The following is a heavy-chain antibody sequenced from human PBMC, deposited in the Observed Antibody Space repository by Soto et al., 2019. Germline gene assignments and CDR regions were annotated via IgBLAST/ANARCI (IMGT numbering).Heavy chain of an antibody. V-gene: IGHV3-23*01. J-gene: IGHJ6*03. CDR2: ISGSGGST. Sequence: GGSLRLSCAASGFTFSSYAMSWVRQAPGKGLEWVSAISGSGGSTYYADSVKGRFTISRDNSKNTLYLQMNSLRAEDTAVYYCAKAGWIDSFGAPYYYYYMDVWGKGTTVTVSS. D-gene: IGHD1-1*01. CDR3: AKAGWIDSFGAPYYYYYMDV. CDR1: GFTFSSYA.